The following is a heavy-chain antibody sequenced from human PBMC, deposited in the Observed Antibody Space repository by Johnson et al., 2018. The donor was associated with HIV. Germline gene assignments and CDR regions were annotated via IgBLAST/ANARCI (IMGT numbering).Heavy chain of an antibody. Sequence: QMQLVESGGGVVQPGKSLRLSCVASGFSFSSYGMHWVRQAPGKGLEWVALISYDGSNKYYADSVEGRFTISRDNSKNTLYLQMNSLTPEDTAVYYWGKEGGIRRVAWGQRAYSFDIWGQGTMVTVSS. V-gene: IGHV3-30*18. CDR3: GKEGGIRRVAWGQRAYSFDI. J-gene: IGHJ3*02. CDR1: GFSFSSYG. CDR2: ISYDGSNK. D-gene: IGHD2-15*01.